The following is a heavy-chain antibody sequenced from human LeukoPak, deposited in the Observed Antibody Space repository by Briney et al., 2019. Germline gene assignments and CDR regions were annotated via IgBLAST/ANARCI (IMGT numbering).Heavy chain of an antibody. CDR1: GGPISSYY. D-gene: IGHD3-10*01. CDR3: ARGGYYGSGNDFRFDP. CDR2: THYTGNT. J-gene: IGHJ5*02. V-gene: IGHV4-59*01. Sequence: SETLSLTCTVSGGPISSYYWSWIRQSPGKGLECIGYTHYTGNTNYNPSLKSRDTISFETSKNQFSLKLKSVTAAGTAVYYCARGGYYGSGNDFRFDPWGQGTLVTVSS.